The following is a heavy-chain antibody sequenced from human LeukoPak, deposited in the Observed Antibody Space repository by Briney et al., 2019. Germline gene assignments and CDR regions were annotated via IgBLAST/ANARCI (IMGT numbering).Heavy chain of an antibody. CDR2: IYYSGST. J-gene: IGHJ5*02. D-gene: IGHD2-2*01. Sequence: SETLSLTCTVSGGSISSSSYYWGWIRQPPGKGLEWIGIIYYSGSTYYNPSLKSRLTISVDTSKNQFSLKLSSVTATDTAVYYCARRGYCSSTSCYEYWFDPWGQGTLVTVSS. CDR3: ARRGYCSSTSCYEYWFDP. CDR1: GGSISSSSYY. V-gene: IGHV4-39*01.